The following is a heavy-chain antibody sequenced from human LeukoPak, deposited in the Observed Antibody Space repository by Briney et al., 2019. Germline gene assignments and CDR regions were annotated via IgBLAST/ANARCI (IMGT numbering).Heavy chain of an antibody. CDR3: ARHTAEWLGAFDY. J-gene: IGHJ4*02. V-gene: IGHV4-30-2*01. D-gene: IGHD6-19*01. CDR1: GGSISSGGYS. Sequence: KPSQTLSLTCAVSGGSISSGGYSWSWIRQPPGKGLEWIGYIYYSGSTNYNPSLKSRVTISVDTSQNQISLKLSSVTAADTAVYYCARHTAEWLGAFDYWGQGTLVTVSS. CDR2: IYYSGST.